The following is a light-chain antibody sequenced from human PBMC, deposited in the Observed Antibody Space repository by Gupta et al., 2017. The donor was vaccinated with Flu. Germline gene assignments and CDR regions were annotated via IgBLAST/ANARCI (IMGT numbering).Light chain of an antibody. Sequence: DRVTNTCRTSQSISSYLNWYQQKPGKAPKLLIYAASSLHSGVPSRFSGSGSGTDFTLTISSLQPEDFATYYCQQSYSSPSITFGQGTRLEIK. CDR3: QQSYSSPSIT. CDR2: AAS. CDR1: QSISSY. J-gene: IGKJ5*01. V-gene: IGKV1-39*01.